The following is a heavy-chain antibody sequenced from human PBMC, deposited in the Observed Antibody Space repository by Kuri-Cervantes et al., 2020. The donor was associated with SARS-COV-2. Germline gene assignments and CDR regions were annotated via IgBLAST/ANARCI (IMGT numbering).Heavy chain of an antibody. CDR3: ARDRRAHTNRLPGYSSGWHEVPFYYYYYGMDV. J-gene: IGHJ6*02. CDR1: GFTFSSYG. CDR2: IWYDGSNK. V-gene: IGHV3-33*01. Sequence: GESLKISCAASGFTFSSYGMHWVRQAPGKGLEWVAVIWYDGSNKYYADSVKGRFIISRDNSKNTLYLQMNSLRAEDTAVYYCARDRRAHTNRLPGYSSGWHEVPFYYYYYGMDVWGQGTTVTVSS. D-gene: IGHD6-19*01.